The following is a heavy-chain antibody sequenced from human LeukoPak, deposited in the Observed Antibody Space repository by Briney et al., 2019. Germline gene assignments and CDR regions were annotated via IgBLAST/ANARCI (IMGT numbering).Heavy chain of an antibody. V-gene: IGHV3-7*01. Sequence: PGRSLRLSCVASGFTFSSDWMSWVRQAPRKGLEWVASIKQDGSGTYYVDSLKGRFTISRDNAKNSLYLQMNSLRAEDTAVYFCARSAYSSSAAKWGQGTLVTVSS. CDR1: GFTFSSDW. D-gene: IGHD6-13*01. CDR2: IKQDGSGT. J-gene: IGHJ4*02. CDR3: ARSAYSSSAAK.